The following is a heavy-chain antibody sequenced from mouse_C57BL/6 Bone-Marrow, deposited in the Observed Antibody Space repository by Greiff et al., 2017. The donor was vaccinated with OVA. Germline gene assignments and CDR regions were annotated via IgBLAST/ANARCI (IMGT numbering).Heavy chain of an antibody. Sequence: VMLVESGPGLVAPSQSLSITCTVSGFSLTSYGVDWVRQSPGKGLEWLGVILGVGSTNYHSALKSRLCISKDNSKSQVFLKMNSLQTDDTAMYYCAIGSSYAMDYWGQGTSVTVSS. CDR3: AIGSSYAMDY. V-gene: IGHV2-6*01. J-gene: IGHJ4*01. CDR1: GFSLTSYG. CDR2: ILGVGST. D-gene: IGHD1-1*01.